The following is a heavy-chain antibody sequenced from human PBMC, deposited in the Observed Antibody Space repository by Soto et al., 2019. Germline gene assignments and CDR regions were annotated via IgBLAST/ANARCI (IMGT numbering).Heavy chain of an antibody. CDR3: AKEIVVVPVLDYYYYYGMDV. J-gene: IGHJ6*02. Sequence: PGGSLRLSCAASGFTFSSYAMSWVRQAPGKGLEWVSAISGSGGSTYYADSVKGRFTISRDNSKNTLYLQMNSLRAEDTAVYYCAKEIVVVPVLDYYYYYGMDVWGQGTTVTVSS. CDR2: ISGSGGST. D-gene: IGHD2-2*01. CDR1: GFTFSSYA. V-gene: IGHV3-23*01.